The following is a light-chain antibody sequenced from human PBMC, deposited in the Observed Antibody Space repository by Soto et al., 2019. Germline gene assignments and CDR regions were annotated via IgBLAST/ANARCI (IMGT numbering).Light chain of an antibody. CDR1: EIVTSS. J-gene: IGKJ1*01. Sequence: EIVMTQSPATLSVSPGDRATLSCRASEIVTSSLAWYQQKPGQPPRLLIYGASSRATGIPDRFSGSGSGTDFTLTISSLQPDDFTTFYCQQYKDYTWTFGQGTKVDIK. CDR2: GAS. CDR3: QQYKDYTWT. V-gene: IGKV3D-15*01.